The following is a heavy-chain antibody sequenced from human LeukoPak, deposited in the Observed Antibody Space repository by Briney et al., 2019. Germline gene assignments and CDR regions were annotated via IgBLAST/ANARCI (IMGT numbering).Heavy chain of an antibody. Sequence: PGGSLRLSCAASGFTFSSYAMSWVRQAPGKGLEWVSAISGSGGSTYYADSVKGRFTISRDNSKNTLYLQMNSLRAEDTAVYYCANLWGPDYGDYVFPDAFDIWGQGTMVTVSS. D-gene: IGHD4-17*01. CDR3: ANLWGPDYGDYVFPDAFDI. CDR1: GFTFSSYA. J-gene: IGHJ3*02. CDR2: ISGSGGST. V-gene: IGHV3-23*01.